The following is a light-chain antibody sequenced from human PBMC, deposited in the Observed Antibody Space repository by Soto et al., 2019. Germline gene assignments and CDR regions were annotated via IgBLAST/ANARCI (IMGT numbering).Light chain of an antibody. CDR2: EVI. Sequence: QPALTQPASVSGSPGQSLTISCAGTSSDVGGYNSVSWYQQHPGKAPKLLIYEVINRPSGVSNRFSGSKSGNTASLTISGLQAEDEADYYCSSYTTSGSYVFGTGTKVTVL. CDR3: SSYTTSGSYV. J-gene: IGLJ1*01. V-gene: IGLV2-14*01. CDR1: SSDVGGYNS.